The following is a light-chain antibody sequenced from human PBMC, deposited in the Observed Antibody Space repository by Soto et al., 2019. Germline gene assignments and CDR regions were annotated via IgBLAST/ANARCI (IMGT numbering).Light chain of an antibody. Sequence: EIVLTQSPGTLSLSPGERATLSCRASQSVSSAYLAWYQHKPGQPPTLLIYAASSRVTGIPDRFSGSGSGTHFPLTISRLEPEDFAVYYCQQYGSSSTWTFGPGTKVEIK. CDR2: AAS. V-gene: IGKV3-20*01. CDR1: QSVSSAY. J-gene: IGKJ1*01. CDR3: QQYGSSSTWT.